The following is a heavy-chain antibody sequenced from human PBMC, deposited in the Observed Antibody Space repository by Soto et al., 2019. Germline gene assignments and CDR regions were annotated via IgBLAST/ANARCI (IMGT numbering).Heavy chain of an antibody. D-gene: IGHD5-12*01. Sequence: QVQLVESGGGVVQPGRSLRLSCAASGFTFSSYGMHWVRQAPGKGLEWVAVISYDGSNKYYADSVKGRFTISRDNSKNSLYLQMNSLRAEDTAVYYCANDYGGYDFRFDYWGQGTLVTVSS. CDR1: GFTFSSYG. J-gene: IGHJ4*02. V-gene: IGHV3-30*18. CDR2: ISYDGSNK. CDR3: ANDYGGYDFRFDY.